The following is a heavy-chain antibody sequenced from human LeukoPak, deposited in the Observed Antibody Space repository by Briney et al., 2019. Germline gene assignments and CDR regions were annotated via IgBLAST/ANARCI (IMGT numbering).Heavy chain of an antibody. CDR1: GLTFSGYE. V-gene: IGHV3-48*03. CDR2: ISSSGSTI. Sequence: GGSLRLSCAASGLTFSGYEMNWVRQAPGKGLEWVSYISSSGSTIYYADSVKGRFTISRDNAKNSLFLQMNSLTAEDTAVYYCARGGTLEYFQHWGQGTLVTVSS. J-gene: IGHJ1*01. CDR3: ARGGTLEYFQH.